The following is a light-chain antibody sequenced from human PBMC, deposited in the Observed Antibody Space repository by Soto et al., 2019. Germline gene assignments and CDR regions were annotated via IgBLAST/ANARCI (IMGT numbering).Light chain of an antibody. CDR2: GVS. Sequence: EIVLTQSPGTVSLSPGARSTLSCRASQSVTSSYLAWYQQKPGQAPRLLIYGVSSRATGIPDRFSGSGSGTDFSLTIRRLEPDDFAVYYCQKYGNFWTFGQGTKVDI. J-gene: IGKJ1*01. CDR3: QKYGNFWT. V-gene: IGKV3-20*01. CDR1: QSVTSSY.